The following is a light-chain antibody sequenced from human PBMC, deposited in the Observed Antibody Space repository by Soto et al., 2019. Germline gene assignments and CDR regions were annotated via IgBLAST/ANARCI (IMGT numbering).Light chain of an antibody. CDR1: SSNIGSNY. J-gene: IGLJ2*01. Sequence: QSVLTQPPSASGTPGQRVTISCSGSSSNIGSNYVYWYQQLPGTAPKLLIYRNNQRPSGVTDRFSGYKSGSSASLAISGLRSEDEADYYCAAWDDSLSGVVFGGGTQLTVL. V-gene: IGLV1-47*01. CDR3: AAWDDSLSGVV. CDR2: RNN.